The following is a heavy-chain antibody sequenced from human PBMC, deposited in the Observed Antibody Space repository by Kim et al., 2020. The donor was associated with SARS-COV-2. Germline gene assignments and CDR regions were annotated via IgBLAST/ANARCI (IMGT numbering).Heavy chain of an antibody. D-gene: IGHD3-3*01. CDR2: ISYDGSNK. V-gene: IGHV3-30*18. CDR1: GFTFSSYG. CDR3: AKVGGITIFGVVMPHSLYFDY. J-gene: IGHJ4*02. Sequence: GGSLRLSCAASGFTFSSYGMHWVRQAPGKGLEWVAVISYDGSNKYYADSVKGRFTISRDNSKNTLYLQMNSLRAEDTAVYYCAKVGGITIFGVVMPHSLYFDYWGPGTLVSVLS.